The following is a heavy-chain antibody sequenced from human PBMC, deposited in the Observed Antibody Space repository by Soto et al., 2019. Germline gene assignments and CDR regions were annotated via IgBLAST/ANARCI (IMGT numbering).Heavy chain of an antibody. CDR1: GYTFTGYY. CDR2: INPNSGGT. V-gene: IGHV1-2*02. J-gene: IGHJ6*02. D-gene: IGHD2-2*02. Sequence: ASVKVSCKASGYTFTGYYMHWVRQAPGQGLEWMGWINPNSGGTNYAQKFQGRVTMTRDTSISTAYMELSRLRSDDTAVYYCARGNVVVPAAILFPYYYYYGMDVWGQGTTVTVSS. CDR3: ARGNVVVPAAILFPYYYYYGMDV.